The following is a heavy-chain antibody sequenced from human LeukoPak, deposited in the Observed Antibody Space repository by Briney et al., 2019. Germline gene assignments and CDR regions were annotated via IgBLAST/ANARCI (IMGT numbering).Heavy chain of an antibody. D-gene: IGHD1-26*01. J-gene: IGHJ4*02. CDR1: GFAFSTYW. CDR3: ARDGVVGEIDY. Sequence: GGSLRLSCAASGFAFSTYWMDWVRQAPGKGLEWVGNINQDGSVKHYVDSVRGRFTISRDNARNSVYLQMSALRVEDTAVYYCARDGVVGEIDYWGQGTLVTVSS. CDR2: INQDGSVK. V-gene: IGHV3-7*01.